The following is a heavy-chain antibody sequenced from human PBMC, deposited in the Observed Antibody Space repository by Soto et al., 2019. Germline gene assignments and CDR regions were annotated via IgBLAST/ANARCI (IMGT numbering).Heavy chain of an antibody. CDR2: LIHGGST. CDR3: ARSPLSYDYVRQTWREVGDSFDV. V-gene: IGHV4-34*12. D-gene: IGHD3-10*02. Sequence: SETLSLTCAIYNTSLGAFHWTWIRQPPGKGLEWIGELIHGGSTNYNPSLKSRVTFSLDTSKSQFSLHVMSVTAADTAVYYCARSPLSYDYVRQTWREVGDSFDVWGRGTSVTVSS. CDR1: NTSLGAFH. J-gene: IGHJ3*01.